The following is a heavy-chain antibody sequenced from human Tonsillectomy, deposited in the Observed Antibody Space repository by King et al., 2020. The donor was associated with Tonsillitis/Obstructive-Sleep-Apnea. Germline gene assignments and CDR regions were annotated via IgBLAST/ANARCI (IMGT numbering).Heavy chain of an antibody. V-gene: IGHV4-59*01. CDR1: GGSISTDY. Sequence: QLQESGPGLVTPSETLSLTCTVSGGSISTDYWSWIRQPPGKGLEWIGHIYYSGSTQYNPSLKSRVTISVDTSKNQFSVNLSSVTAADTAVYYCATDAGFCSGSTCYGYGMDVWGQGTTVTVSS. CDR2: IYYSGST. CDR3: ATDAGFCSGSTCYGYGMDV. J-gene: IGHJ6*02. D-gene: IGHD2-15*01.